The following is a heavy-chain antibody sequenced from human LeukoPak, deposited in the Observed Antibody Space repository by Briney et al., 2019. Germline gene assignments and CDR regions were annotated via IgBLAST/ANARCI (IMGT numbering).Heavy chain of an antibody. CDR3: ARFVWNTAAFDY. Sequence: GGSLRLSCAASGFTFSSYEMNWVRQAPGKGLEWVSYISSSAGTIYYADSVKGRFTISRDSAKNPLYLQMNSLRGEDTAVYYCARFVWNTAAFDYWGPGTLVTVSS. D-gene: IGHD3-16*01. CDR1: GFTFSSYE. CDR2: ISSSAGTI. J-gene: IGHJ4*02. V-gene: IGHV3-48*03.